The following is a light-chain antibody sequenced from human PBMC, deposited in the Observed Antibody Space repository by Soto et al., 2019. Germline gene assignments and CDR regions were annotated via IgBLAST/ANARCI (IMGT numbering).Light chain of an antibody. CDR1: QAISSY. V-gene: IGKV1-8*01. J-gene: IGKJ1*01. Sequence: AIRMTQSPSSLSASTGDRVTITCRASQAISSYLAWYQQKPGKAPKFLIYAASTLQSGVPSRFSGSGSGTDFTLTISCLQSEDFATYSCQQYYTYPRTFGQGTKVEIK. CDR2: AAS. CDR3: QQYYTYPRT.